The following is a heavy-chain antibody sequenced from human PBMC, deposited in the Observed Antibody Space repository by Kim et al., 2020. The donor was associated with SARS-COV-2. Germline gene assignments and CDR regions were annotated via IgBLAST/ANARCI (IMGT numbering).Heavy chain of an antibody. J-gene: IGHJ4*02. CDR3: ARPSSRTSYQRKHYYGSGSGGNFDY. D-gene: IGHD3-10*01. CDR1: GYTFTSYA. CDR2: INAGNGNT. Sequence: ASVKVSCKASGYTFTSYAMHWVRQAPGQRLEWMGWINAGNGNTKYSQKFQGRVTITRDTSASTAYMELSSLRSEDTAVYYCARPSSRTSYQRKHYYGSGSGGNFDYWGQGTLVTVSS. V-gene: IGHV1-3*01.